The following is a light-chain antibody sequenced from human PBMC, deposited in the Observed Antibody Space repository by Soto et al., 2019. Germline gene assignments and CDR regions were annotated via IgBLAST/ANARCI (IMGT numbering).Light chain of an antibody. V-gene: IGKV1-5*03. CDR1: QSISSW. CDR3: QQYNSYPYT. Sequence: DIQMTQSPSTLSASVGDSVTITCRASQSISSWLAWYQQKPGKAPKLLIYKASSLESGVPSKFSGSGSGTEFTLPISSLQPDDFAAYYCQQYNSYPYTFGQGTKLESK. CDR2: KAS. J-gene: IGKJ2*01.